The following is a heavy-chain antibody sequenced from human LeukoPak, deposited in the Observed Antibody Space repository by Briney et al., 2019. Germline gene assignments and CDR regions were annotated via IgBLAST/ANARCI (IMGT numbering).Heavy chain of an antibody. CDR3: ARLSSGWLSDAFDI. CDR2: IKQDGSEK. V-gene: IGHV3-7*03. Sequence: GGSLRLSCAASGFTVSSNYMSWVRQAPGKGLEWVANIKQDGSEKYYVDSVKGRFTISRDNAKNSLYLQMNSLRAEDTAVYYCARLSSGWLSDAFDIWGQGTMVTVSS. D-gene: IGHD6-19*01. J-gene: IGHJ3*02. CDR1: GFTVSSNY.